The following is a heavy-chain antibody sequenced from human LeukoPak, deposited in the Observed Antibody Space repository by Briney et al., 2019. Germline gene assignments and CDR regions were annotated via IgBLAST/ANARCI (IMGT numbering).Heavy chain of an antibody. CDR2: VYHTGST. CDR1: GGSITSTYW. J-gene: IGHJ5*02. D-gene: IGHD4-11*01. V-gene: IGHV4-4*02. CDR3: ARITVTKGRYNWFDP. Sequence: PSGTLSLTCAVSGGSITSTYWWSWVRQPPGMGLEGIGEVYHTGSTNYNPSLKSRVTISVDKSKNQFSLSLSSVTAADTAVYYCARITVTKGRYNWFDPWGQGTLVTVSS.